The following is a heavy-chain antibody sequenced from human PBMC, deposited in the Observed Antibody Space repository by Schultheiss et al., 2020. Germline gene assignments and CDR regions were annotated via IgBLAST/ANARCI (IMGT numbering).Heavy chain of an antibody. CDR3: ARGGDSSGYYPHEFDY. Sequence: SETLSLTCAVSGGSISSSNWWSWVRQPPGKGLEWIGSIYYSGSTYYNPSLKSRVTISVDTSKNQFSLKLSSVTAADTAVYYCARGGDSSGYYPHEFDYWGQGTLVTVSS. CDR2: IYYSGST. V-gene: IGHV4-4*02. J-gene: IGHJ4*02. D-gene: IGHD3-22*01. CDR1: GGSISSSNW.